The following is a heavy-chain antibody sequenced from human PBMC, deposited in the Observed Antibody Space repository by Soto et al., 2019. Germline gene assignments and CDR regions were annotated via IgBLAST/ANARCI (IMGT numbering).Heavy chain of an antibody. J-gene: IGHJ4*02. CDR1: GGTFSSYT. V-gene: IGHV1-69*08. CDR2: IIPILGIA. D-gene: IGHD3-10*01. CDR3: AREEYYYGSGAFFDY. Sequence: QVQLVQSGAEVKKPGSSVKVSCKASGGTFSSYTISWVRQAPGQGLEWMGRIIPILGIANYAQKFQGRVTITADKSTSTAYMELSSLRSEHTAVCYCAREEYYYGSGAFFDYWGQGTLVTVSS.